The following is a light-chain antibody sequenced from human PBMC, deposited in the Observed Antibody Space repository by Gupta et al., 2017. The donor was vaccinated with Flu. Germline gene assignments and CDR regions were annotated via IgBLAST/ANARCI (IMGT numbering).Light chain of an antibody. CDR3: QHRDSTLRT. CDR2: SAS. J-gene: IGKJ2*01. CDR1: QNIYIY. Sequence: DIQMTQSPSSLSASVGDRVTITCRASQNIYIYLNWYQQKPGKAPKFLIHSASRLQSGVPSRFSGSGSGTDFTLTISRLQPEDFATYYCQHRDSTLRTFGQGTKMEIK. V-gene: IGKV1-39*01.